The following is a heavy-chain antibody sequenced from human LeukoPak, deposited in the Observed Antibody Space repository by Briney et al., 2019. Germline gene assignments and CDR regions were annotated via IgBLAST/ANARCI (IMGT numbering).Heavy chain of an antibody. V-gene: IGHV4-59*08. Sequence: PSETLSLTCTVSGGSITSYYWTWIRQPPGKGLEWVGYIYYSGSTNYNPSLKSRVTISVDTSKNQFSLKLSSVTAADTAVYYCARNVVVVTAPGAFDIRGQGTMVTVSS. CDR2: IYYSGST. CDR3: ARNVVVVTAPGAFDI. D-gene: IGHD2-21*02. CDR1: GGSITSYY. J-gene: IGHJ3*02.